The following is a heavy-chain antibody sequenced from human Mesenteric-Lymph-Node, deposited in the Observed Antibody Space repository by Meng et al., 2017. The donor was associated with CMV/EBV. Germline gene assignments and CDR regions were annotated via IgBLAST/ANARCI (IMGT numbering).Heavy chain of an antibody. CDR2: ISYDGSNK. Sequence: GGSLRLSCAASGFTFSSYAMHWVRQAPGKGLEWVAVISYDGSNKYYADSVKGRFTISRDNSKNTLYLQMKSLRAEDTAVYYCARASLPTNWELLFSYYYYYYGMDVWGQGTTVTVSS. D-gene: IGHD1-26*01. V-gene: IGHV3-30*04. CDR1: GFTFSSYA. J-gene: IGHJ6*02. CDR3: ARASLPTNWELLFSYYYYYYGMDV.